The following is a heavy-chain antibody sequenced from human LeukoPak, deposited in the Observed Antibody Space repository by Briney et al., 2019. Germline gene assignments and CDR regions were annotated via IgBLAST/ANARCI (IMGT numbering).Heavy chain of an antibody. CDR1: GFTFSGSA. V-gene: IGHV3-73*01. CDR3: TRREEMATIYYYYYYMDV. J-gene: IGHJ6*03. Sequence: GGSLRLSCAASGFTFSGSAMHWVRQASGKGLEWVGRIRSKANSYATAYAASVKGRFTTSRDDSKNTAYLQMNSLKTEDTAVYYCTRREEMATIYYYYYYMDVWAKGPRSPSP. CDR2: IRSKANSYAT. D-gene: IGHD5-24*01.